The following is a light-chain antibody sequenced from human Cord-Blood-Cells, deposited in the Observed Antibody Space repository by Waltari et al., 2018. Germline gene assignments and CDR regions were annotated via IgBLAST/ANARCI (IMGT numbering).Light chain of an antibody. Sequence: QSALTQPASVSGSPGQSITISCPGTSSDVGGYNLVSWYQQHPGKAPKLMIYEGSKRPSGVSNRVSGSKSGNTASLTISGVQAEDEADYYCCSYAGSSTLVFGGGTKLTVL. J-gene: IGLJ3*02. V-gene: IGLV2-23*01. CDR3: CSYAGSSTLV. CDR1: SSDVGGYNL. CDR2: EGS.